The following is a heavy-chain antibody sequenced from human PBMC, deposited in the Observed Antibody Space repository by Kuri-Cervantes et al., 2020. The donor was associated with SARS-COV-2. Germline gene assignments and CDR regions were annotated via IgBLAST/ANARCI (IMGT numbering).Heavy chain of an antibody. CDR2: IYPGDSDT. CDR3: ARRAYGEQVDYYYMDV. J-gene: IGHJ6*03. CDR1: GYSCTSYW. Sequence: GESLKISWKGSGYSCTSYWIGWVRQMPGKGLEWMGIIYPGDSDTRYSPSFQGQVNISADKSISTAFLQWSSLKASDTAMYYCARRAYGEQVDYYYMDVWGKGTTVTVSS. D-gene: IGHD4-17*01. V-gene: IGHV5-51*01.